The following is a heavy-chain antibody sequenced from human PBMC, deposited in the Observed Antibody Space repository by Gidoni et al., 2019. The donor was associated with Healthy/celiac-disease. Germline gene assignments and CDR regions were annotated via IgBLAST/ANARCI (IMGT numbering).Heavy chain of an antibody. J-gene: IGHJ4*02. D-gene: IGHD3-10*01. CDR3: AREGTRHFDY. CDR2: ISYDGSNK. CDR1: GFTFSSYG. V-gene: IGHV3-30*03. Sequence: QVQLVESGGGVVQPGRSLRLSCAASGFTFSSYGMHWVRQAPGKGLAWVAVISYDGSNKYYADAVKGRFTISRDNSKNTLYRQMNSLRAEDTAVYYWAREGTRHFDYWGQGTLVTVSS.